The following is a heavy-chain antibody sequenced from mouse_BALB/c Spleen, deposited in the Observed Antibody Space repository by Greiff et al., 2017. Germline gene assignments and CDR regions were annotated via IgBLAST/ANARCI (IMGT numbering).Heavy chain of an antibody. V-gene: IGHV14-3*02. CDR1: GFNIKDTY. Sequence: VPLQQSGAELVKPGASVKLSCIASGFNIKDTYLHWVKQRPEQGLEWIGRIDPAHGNTKYDPKFQGKATITADTSSNTAYLQLSSLTSEDTAVYYCARLLYYDYDGYAMDYWGQGTSVTVSS. CDR2: IDPAHGNT. CDR3: ARLLYYDYDGYAMDY. D-gene: IGHD2-4*01. J-gene: IGHJ4*01.